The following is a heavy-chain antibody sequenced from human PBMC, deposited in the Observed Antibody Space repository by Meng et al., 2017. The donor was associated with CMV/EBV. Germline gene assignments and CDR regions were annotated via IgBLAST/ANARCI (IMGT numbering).Heavy chain of an antibody. D-gene: IGHD3-3*01. CDR3: ASSVNYDFWSGDAFDI. J-gene: IGHJ3*02. CDR2: IYYSGST. CDR1: GGSISSYY. Sequence: SETLSLTCTVSGGSISSYYWSWIRQPPGKGLEWIGYIYYSGSTNYNPSLKSRVTISVDTSKNQFSLKLSSVTAADTAVYYCASSVNYDFWSGDAFDIWGQGTMVTVSS. V-gene: IGHV4-59*01.